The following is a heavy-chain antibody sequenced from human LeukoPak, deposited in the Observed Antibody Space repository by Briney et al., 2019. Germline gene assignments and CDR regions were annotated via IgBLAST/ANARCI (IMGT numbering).Heavy chain of an antibody. J-gene: IGHJ4*02. V-gene: IGHV4-39*07. CDR1: GGSISSSSYY. D-gene: IGHD3-10*01. Sequence: SETLSLTCTVSGGSISSSSYYWGWIRQPPGKGLEWIGSIYYSGSTYYNPSLKSRVTISVDTSKNQFSLKLSSVTAADTAVYYCSMVRGVRGENYWGQGTLVTVSS. CDR2: IYYSGST. CDR3: SMVRGVRGENY.